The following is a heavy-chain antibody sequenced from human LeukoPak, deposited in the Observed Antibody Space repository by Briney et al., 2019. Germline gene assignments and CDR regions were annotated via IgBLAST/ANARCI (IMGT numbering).Heavy chain of an antibody. Sequence: SETLSLTCTVSDDSIRNYYWNWIRQAPGKALEWIGHIHNNGDTAYNFSLKSRVTISMDTSKNQFSLKLSSVTAADTAVYYCGRWGYFDSGNYFVVDYWGQGTVVTVSS. V-gene: IGHV4-59*01. CDR1: DDSIRNYY. J-gene: IGHJ4*02. CDR2: IHNNGDT. D-gene: IGHD3-22*01. CDR3: GRWGYFDSGNYFVVDY.